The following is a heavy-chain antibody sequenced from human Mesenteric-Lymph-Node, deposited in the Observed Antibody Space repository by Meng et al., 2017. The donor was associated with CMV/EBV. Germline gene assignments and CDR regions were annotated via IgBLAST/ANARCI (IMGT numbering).Heavy chain of an antibody. CDR2: IYSGDTT. D-gene: IGHD3-3*01. V-gene: IGHV3-66*02. CDR3: TSLLRWRFDP. CDR1: EFAVRRNY. J-gene: IGHJ5*02. Sequence: LRLSCAASEFAVRRNYMPWVRQAPGKGLEWVSIIYSGDTTSYADSVKGRFTISRDSSKNTLYLQMTSLRAEDTAVYFCTSLLRWRFDPWGQGTLVTVSS.